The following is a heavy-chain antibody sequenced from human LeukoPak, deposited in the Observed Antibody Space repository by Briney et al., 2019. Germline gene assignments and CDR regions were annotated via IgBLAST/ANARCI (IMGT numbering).Heavy chain of an antibody. V-gene: IGHV4-38-2*01. CDR2: TFHSGRT. Sequence: SETLTLTCSVSGYAITSGYFWGWIRQPPGKGLEGIGSTFHSGRTYYNPSLKSRFTISVDTSKNQLSLKLSTVTAADTAVYYCARIQYYHSSGQDQESDYWGQGTLVTVSS. CDR1: GYAITSGYF. CDR3: ARIQYYHSSGQDQESDY. J-gene: IGHJ4*02. D-gene: IGHD3-22*01.